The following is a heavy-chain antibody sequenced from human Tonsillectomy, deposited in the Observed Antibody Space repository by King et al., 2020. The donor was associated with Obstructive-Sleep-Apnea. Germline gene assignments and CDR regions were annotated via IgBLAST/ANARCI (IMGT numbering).Heavy chain of an antibody. J-gene: IGHJ3*02. Sequence: VQLVESGGGLVKPGGSLRLSCAASGFTFSDYYMSWIRQAPGKGLEWVSYIRSSGSTIYYADSVKGRFTISRDNAKNSLYLQMNSLRAEDTAVYYCASPPNYYGSGSYYNPDAFDIWGQGTMVTVSS. V-gene: IGHV3-11*01. D-gene: IGHD3-10*01. CDR1: GFTFSDYY. CDR3: ASPPNYYGSGSYYNPDAFDI. CDR2: IRSSGSTI.